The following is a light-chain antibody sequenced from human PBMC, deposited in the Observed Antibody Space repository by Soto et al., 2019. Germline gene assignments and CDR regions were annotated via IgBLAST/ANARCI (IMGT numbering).Light chain of an antibody. J-gene: IGKJ1*01. CDR1: QSVSSN. Sequence: EIVMTQSPATLSVSPGESATLSCRASQSVSSNLAWYQQKPGQAPRLLIYGASTRATGIPARCSGRGSGTEFTLTINSLQSEDFAVYYCQQYNNWPPSTFGQGTKVDIK. CDR2: GAS. V-gene: IGKV3-15*01. CDR3: QQYNNWPPST.